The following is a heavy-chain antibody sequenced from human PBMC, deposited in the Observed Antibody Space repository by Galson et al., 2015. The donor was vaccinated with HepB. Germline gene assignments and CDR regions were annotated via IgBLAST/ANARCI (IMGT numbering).Heavy chain of an antibody. CDR3: ATAYCSSTSCYH. V-gene: IGHV1-2*02. CDR2: INPNSGGT. D-gene: IGHD2-2*01. CDR1: GYTFTGYY. Sequence: SVKVSCKASGYTFTGYYMHWVRQAPGQGLEWMGWINPNSGGTNYAQKFQGRVTMTRDTSISTAYMELSRLRSDDTAVYYCATAYCSSTSCYHWGQGTLVTVSS. J-gene: IGHJ4*02.